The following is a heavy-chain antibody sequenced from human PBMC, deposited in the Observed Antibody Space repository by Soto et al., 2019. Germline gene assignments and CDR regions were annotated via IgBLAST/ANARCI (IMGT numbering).Heavy chain of an antibody. J-gene: IGHJ4*02. D-gene: IGHD3-3*02. Sequence: QVQLVQSGTEVKKPGASVKVSCKASGYTFLDFYIHWVRQAPGQGLEWMGFINPSGGGTTYALQFQGRITMTRDTSTSTVYMERISLRSEDTAIYYCARDKPFSAGYWGQGTLVT. CDR3: ARDKPFSAGY. CDR1: GYTFLDFY. V-gene: IGHV1-46*01. CDR2: INPSGGGT.